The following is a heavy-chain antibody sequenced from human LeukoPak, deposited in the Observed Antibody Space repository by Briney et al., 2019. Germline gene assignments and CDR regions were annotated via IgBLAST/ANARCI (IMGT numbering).Heavy chain of an antibody. J-gene: IGHJ4*02. CDR2: ISYDGSNK. CDR1: GFTFSSYA. CDR3: AKPPKHIVVVTATTVDY. D-gene: IGHD2-21*02. Sequence: PGGSLRLSCAASGFTFSSYAMHWVRQAPGKGLEWVAVISYDGSNKYYADSVKGRFTISRDNSKDTLYLQMNSLRAEDTAVYYCAKPPKHIVVVTATTVDYWGQGTLVTVSS. V-gene: IGHV3-30-3*01.